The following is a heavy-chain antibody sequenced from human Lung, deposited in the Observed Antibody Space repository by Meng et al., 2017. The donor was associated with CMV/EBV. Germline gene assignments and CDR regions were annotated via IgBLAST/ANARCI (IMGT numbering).Heavy chain of an antibody. J-gene: IGHJ6*02. CDR3: ARADYYNLMDV. V-gene: IGHV4-30-4*08. Sequence: SWVRQAPGKGLEWIGYIYYSGSSFYNPSLKSRVTISLNMSKNQFSLYLSSVTAADTAVYYCARADYYNLMDVWGQGTTVTVSS. CDR2: IYYSGSS.